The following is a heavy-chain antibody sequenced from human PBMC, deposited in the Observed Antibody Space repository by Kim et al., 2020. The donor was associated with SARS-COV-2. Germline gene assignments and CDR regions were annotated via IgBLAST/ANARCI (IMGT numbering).Heavy chain of an antibody. J-gene: IGHJ6*03. CDR1: GDSVSSNSAA. V-gene: IGHV6-1*01. CDR2: TYYRSKWYN. Sequence: SQTLSLTCAISGDSVSSNSAAWNWIRQSPSRGLEWLGRTYYRSKWYNDYAVSVKSRITINPDTSKNQFSLQLNSVTPEDTAVYYCAREGKQLVPYYYYYYMDVWGKGTTVTVSS. CDR3: AREGKQLVPYYYYYYMDV. D-gene: IGHD6-13*01.